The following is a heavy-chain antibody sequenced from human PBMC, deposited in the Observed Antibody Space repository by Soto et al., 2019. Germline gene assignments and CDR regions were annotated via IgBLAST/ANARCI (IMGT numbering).Heavy chain of an antibody. CDR2: IKSKSVGGTT. D-gene: IGHD2-15*01. Sequence: EVQLVESGGGLVKPGGSLTLSCAASGFSFSNVWMSWVRQAPGKGLEWVGHIKSKSVGGTTDYTAPVKGRFTISRDDSKDKQYLQMNSMKTEETAVYYCSTYSARTFCDGGPCCSVQTKIHDSWGKGILVTVSS. CDR3: STYSARTFCDGGPCCSVQTKIHDS. J-gene: IGHJ4*02. CDR1: GFSFSNVW. V-gene: IGHV3-15*05.